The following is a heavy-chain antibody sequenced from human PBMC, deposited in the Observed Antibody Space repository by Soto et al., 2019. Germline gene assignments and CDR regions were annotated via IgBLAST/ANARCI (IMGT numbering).Heavy chain of an antibody. CDR1: GYNFTTFW. J-gene: IGHJ4*02. CDR2: IYPGDSET. V-gene: IGHV5-51*01. Sequence: PGESLKISCKGSGYNFTTFWIGWVRQVPGKGLEWMGIIYPGDSETKYSPDFEGQVTISADRSTNTAYLQWLSLRAAGTAMYYCARLGFPGAIYFDSWGLGTLVTVSS. CDR3: ARLGFPGAIYFDS.